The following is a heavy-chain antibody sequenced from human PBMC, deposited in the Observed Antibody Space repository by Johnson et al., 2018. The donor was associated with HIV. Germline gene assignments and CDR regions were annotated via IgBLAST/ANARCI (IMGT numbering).Heavy chain of an antibody. J-gene: IGHJ3*02. CDR2: IGTAGDT. Sequence: VQLVESGGGLVQPGGSLRLSCAASGFTVSSNYMTWVRQAPGKGLEWVSAIGTAGDTYYPGSVKGRFIISRENAKNSLYLQMNSLRAEDTAVFYCARACRDGYTCDAFDIWGQGTMVTVSS. CDR1: GFTVSSNY. CDR3: ARACRDGYTCDAFDI. V-gene: IGHV3-13*01. D-gene: IGHD5-24*01.